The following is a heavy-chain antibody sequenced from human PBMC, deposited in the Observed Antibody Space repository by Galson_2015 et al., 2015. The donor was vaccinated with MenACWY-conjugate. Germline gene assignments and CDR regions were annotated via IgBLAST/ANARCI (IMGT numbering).Heavy chain of an antibody. CDR3: ARHGLSAWSTWFDP. J-gene: IGHJ5*02. Sequence: QSGAEVKKPGESLKISCRGSGYNFSKYWIGWVRLMPGEGLEWMGLIWPGDSSTRYNPSFQGQVTMSADKSTSTAYLEWSSLKASDTAMYYCARHGLSAWSTWFDPWGQGTLVTVSS. CDR1: GYNFSKYW. D-gene: IGHD2-8*02. V-gene: IGHV5-51*01. CDR2: IWPGDSST.